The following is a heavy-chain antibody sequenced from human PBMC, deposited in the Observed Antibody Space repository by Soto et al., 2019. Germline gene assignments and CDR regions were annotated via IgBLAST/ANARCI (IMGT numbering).Heavy chain of an antibody. CDR2: IIPIFGTA. J-gene: IGHJ3*02. CDR1: GGTFSSYA. D-gene: IGHD3-9*01. CDR3: ARGRRYFDWLLYGAFHI. V-gene: IGHV1-69*01. Sequence: QVQLVQSGAEVKYPGSSVKVSCKASGGTFSSYAISWVRQAPGQGLEWMGGIIPIFGTANYAQKFQGRVTITADESTSTAYMELSSLRSEDTAVYYCARGRRYFDWLLYGAFHIWGQGTMVTVSS.